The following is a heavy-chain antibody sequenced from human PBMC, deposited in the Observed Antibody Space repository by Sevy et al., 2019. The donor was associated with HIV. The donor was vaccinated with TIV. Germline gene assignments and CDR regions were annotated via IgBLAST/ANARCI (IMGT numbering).Heavy chain of an antibody. D-gene: IGHD2-21*02. V-gene: IGHV5-51*01. CDR3: ARLSVLAYCGGDCYNFFDY. CDR1: GYSFTSYW. Sequence: GESLKISCKGSGYSFTSYWIGWVRQMPGKGLEWMGIIYPGDSDTRYSPSFQGQVTISADKSISTAYLQWSSLKASDTAMYYCARLSVLAYCGGDCYNFFDYWGQRTLVTVSS. J-gene: IGHJ4*02. CDR2: IYPGDSDT.